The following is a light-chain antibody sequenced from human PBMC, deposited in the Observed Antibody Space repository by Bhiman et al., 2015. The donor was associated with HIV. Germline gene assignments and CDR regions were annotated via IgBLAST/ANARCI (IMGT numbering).Light chain of an antibody. J-gene: IGLJ1*01. CDR2: DVS. CDR3: SSYISSSTYV. Sequence: QSALTQPASVSGSPGQSITISCTGTSSDVGGYTYVSWYQQDPGKAPKLMIYDVSNRPSGVSNRFSGSKSGNTASLTISGLQAEDEAEYYCSSYISSSTYVFGTGTKVTVL. V-gene: IGLV2-14*01. CDR1: SSDVGGYTY.